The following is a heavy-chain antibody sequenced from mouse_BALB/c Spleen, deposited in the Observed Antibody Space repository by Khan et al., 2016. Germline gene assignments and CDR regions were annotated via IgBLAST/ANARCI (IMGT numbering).Heavy chain of an antibody. J-gene: IGHJ2*01. CDR1: GYTFSDYE. CDR2: VDPETGGT. V-gene: IGHV1-15*01. Sequence: QVQLQQSGAELVRPGASVTLSCKASGYTFSDYEMHWVKQTPVHGLEWIGAVDPETGGTAYNQKFKGQATLTAVRSSSTAYMELRSLTSEYSAVYFCTREGILYGNYDFDYWGQGTTLAVSS. CDR3: TREGILYGNYDFDY. D-gene: IGHD2-1*01.